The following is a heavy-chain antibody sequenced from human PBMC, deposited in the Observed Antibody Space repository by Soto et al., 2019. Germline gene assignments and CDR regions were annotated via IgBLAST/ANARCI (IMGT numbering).Heavy chain of an antibody. V-gene: IGHV1-69*13. CDR1: GGTFSSYA. Sequence: SVKVSCKASGGTFSSYAISWVRQAPGQGLEWMGGIIPIFGTANYAQKFQGRVTITADESTSTAYMELSSLRSEDTAVYYCAARTRRFYYDSSGYVYWGQGTLVTVSS. CDR2: IIPIFGTA. D-gene: IGHD3-22*01. CDR3: AARTRRFYYDSSGYVY. J-gene: IGHJ4*02.